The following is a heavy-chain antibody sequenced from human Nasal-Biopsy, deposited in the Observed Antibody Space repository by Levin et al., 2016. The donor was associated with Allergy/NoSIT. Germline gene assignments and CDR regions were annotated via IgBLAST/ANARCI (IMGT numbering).Heavy chain of an antibody. J-gene: IGHJ4*02. CDR2: ISNSGDT. CDR3: ASAPLRYASGTYRFEN. V-gene: IGHV4-61*10. D-gene: IGHD3-10*01. CDR1: GGSINSGSFY. Sequence: SETLSLTCTVSGGSINSGSFYWNWLRQTAGQGLEWIGRISNSGDTRYNPSLESRVTISVDTSKNLFSLSLRSVSAADTAVYYCASAPLRYASGTYRFENWGQGTLVTVSS.